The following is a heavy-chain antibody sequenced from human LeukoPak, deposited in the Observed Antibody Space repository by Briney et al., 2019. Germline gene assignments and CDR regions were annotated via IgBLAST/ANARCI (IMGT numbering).Heavy chain of an antibody. J-gene: IGHJ5*02. V-gene: IGHV4-59*01. CDR2: IYYSGSA. D-gene: IGHD3-3*01. Sequence: SETLSLTCTVSGGSISSYYWSWIRQPPGEGLEWIGYIYYSGSANYNPSLKSRVTISVDTSKNQFSLKLSSVTAADTAVYYCARDGGDFWSGYYNWFDPWGQGTLVTVSS. CDR1: GGSISSYY. CDR3: ARDGGDFWSGYYNWFDP.